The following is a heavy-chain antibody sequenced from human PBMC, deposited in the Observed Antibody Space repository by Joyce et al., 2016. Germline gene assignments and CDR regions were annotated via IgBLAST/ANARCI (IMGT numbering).Heavy chain of an antibody. V-gene: IGHV3-15*01. CDR1: GFTFSNAW. CDR2: IKRKADGGTS. CDR3: TTDTLFLNWELIFEF. D-gene: IGHD3/OR15-3a*01. J-gene: IGHJ4*02. Sequence: QLVESGGGLVEPGGSLRLYCAASGFTFSNAWMNWVRQAPGKGLEWVGRIKRKADGGTSDYAAPVKGRFSISRDDSKSMVYLKMDSLKAEDTAVYYCTTDTLFLNWELIFEFWGQGTLVTVSS.